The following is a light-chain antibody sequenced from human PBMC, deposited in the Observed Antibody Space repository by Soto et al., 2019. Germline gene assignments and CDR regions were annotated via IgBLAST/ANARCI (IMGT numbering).Light chain of an antibody. V-gene: IGLV2-8*01. CDR1: SSDVGGHNY. CDR3: SSYAGSMNLV. J-gene: IGLJ2*01. Sequence: QSVLTQPPSASGSPGQSVTISCTGSSSDVGGHNYVSWYQQFPGKAPKLIIYEVSTRPSGVPDRFSGSKSVNTASLAVSGLQAEDEADYYCSSYAGSMNLVFGGGTKLTVL. CDR2: EVS.